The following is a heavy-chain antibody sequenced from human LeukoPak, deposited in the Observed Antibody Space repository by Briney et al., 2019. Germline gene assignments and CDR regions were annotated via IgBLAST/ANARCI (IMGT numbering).Heavy chain of an antibody. Sequence: GGSLRPSCAASGFTFSTYGMHWVRQAPGKGLEWVTFIHYDGSNKYYADSVKGRFTISRDNSRNTLYLQMNSLRAEDTAVYYCAKNPYSSSLGAFDIWGQGTMVTVSS. CDR2: IHYDGSNK. V-gene: IGHV3-30*02. D-gene: IGHD6-13*01. J-gene: IGHJ3*02. CDR3: AKNPYSSSLGAFDI. CDR1: GFTFSTYG.